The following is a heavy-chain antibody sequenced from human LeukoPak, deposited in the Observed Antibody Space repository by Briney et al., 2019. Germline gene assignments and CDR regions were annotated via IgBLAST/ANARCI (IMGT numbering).Heavy chain of an antibody. CDR3: ARENSVYYYYGMDV. CDR1: GFTFSSYG. D-gene: IGHD1/OR15-1a*01. V-gene: IGHV3-33*01. CDR2: IWYDGSNK. Sequence: GGSLRLSCAASGFTFSSYGMHWVRQAPGKGLEWVADIWYDGSNKYYADSVKGRFTISRDTSKNTLYLQMNSLRAEDTAVYYCARENSVYYYYGMDVWGQGTTVTVSS. J-gene: IGHJ6*02.